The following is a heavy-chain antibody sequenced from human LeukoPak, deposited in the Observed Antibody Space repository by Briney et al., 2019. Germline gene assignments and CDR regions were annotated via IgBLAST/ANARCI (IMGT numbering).Heavy chain of an antibody. D-gene: IGHD1-26*01. Sequence: SETLSLTCTVSGGSISTDGYYWSWIRQHPGKGLEWIGYIYYSGSTYYNPSLKSRVTISVDTSKKKFSLKLSSVTAADTAVYYCARAKSWELILDYWGQGTLVTV. V-gene: IGHV4-31*03. J-gene: IGHJ4*02. CDR2: IYYSGST. CDR3: ARAKSWELILDY. CDR1: GGSISTDGYY.